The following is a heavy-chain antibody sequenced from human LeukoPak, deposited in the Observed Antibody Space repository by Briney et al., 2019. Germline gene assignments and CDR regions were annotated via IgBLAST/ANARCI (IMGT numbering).Heavy chain of an antibody. CDR1: GFTFSSYG. CDR2: IRYDGSNK. D-gene: IGHD5-18*01. Sequence: PGGSLRLSCAASGFTFSSYGMHWVRQAPGKGLEWVAFIRYDGSNKYYADSVKGRFTISRDNSKNTLYLQMNSLRAEDTAVYYCAKGLFLSGYSYGYFSWSDFWGQGTLVTVSS. CDR3: AKGLFLSGYSYGYFSWSDF. V-gene: IGHV3-30*02. J-gene: IGHJ4*02.